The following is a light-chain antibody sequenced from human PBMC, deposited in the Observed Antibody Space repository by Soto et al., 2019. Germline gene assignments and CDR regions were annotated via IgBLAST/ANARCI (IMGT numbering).Light chain of an antibody. V-gene: IGLV2-8*01. J-gene: IGLJ1*01. Sequence: QSVLNQPASVSGSPGQSVTISCTATGRGIESYYLVSWYQQHPGKAPKLMIYEVTKRPLGVPDRFSGSKSGNTASLTVSGLQAEDEADYYCSSYAGSNNPYVFGTGTKLTVL. CDR3: SSYAGSNNPYV. CDR1: GRGIESYYL. CDR2: EVT.